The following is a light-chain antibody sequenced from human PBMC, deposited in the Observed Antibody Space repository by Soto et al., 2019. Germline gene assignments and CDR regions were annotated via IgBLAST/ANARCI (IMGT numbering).Light chain of an antibody. V-gene: IGKV3-20*01. CDR1: QSVSSFY. CDR2: GAS. Sequence: EIVLTQSPDTLSLSPGGRATLSCRASQSVSSFYLAWYQQKPGQATRLIIYGASTRATGIPDRFRGGGSGTDFTLTITRLEPEDFAVYYCQQYGSSPLITFGQGTRLEIK. CDR3: QQYGSSPLIT. J-gene: IGKJ5*01.